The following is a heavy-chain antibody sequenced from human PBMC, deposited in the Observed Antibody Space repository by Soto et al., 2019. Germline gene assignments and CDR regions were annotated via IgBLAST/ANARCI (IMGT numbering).Heavy chain of an antibody. CDR1: GYPFTSHD. Sequence: QVQLVQSGAEVKKPGASVKVSCKASGYPFTSHDINWMRQATGQGLEWMGWMNPNSGHTNYAQKFQGRVTLTRDTSIRTAYMELTSLRSEDTAIYYCASDMSPTWGQGTLVTVSS. CDR2: MNPNSGHT. CDR3: ASDMSPT. V-gene: IGHV1-8*01. D-gene: IGHD3-9*01. J-gene: IGHJ5*02.